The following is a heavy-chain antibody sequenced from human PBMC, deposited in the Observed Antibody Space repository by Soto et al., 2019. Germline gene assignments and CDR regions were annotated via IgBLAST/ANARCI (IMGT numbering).Heavy chain of an antibody. V-gene: IGHV5-51*01. Sequence: PGESLKISCQGSGYAFSSYWIAWVRQMSGKGLEWMGIIYPGDSDTRYSPSFQGQVTISVDKSITTAYLQWSSLKASDTAMYYCARGYCTATICDPWFDPWGQGTLVTVSS. CDR3: ARGYCTATICDPWFDP. J-gene: IGHJ5*02. D-gene: IGHD2-8*02. CDR2: IYPGDSDT. CDR1: GYAFSSYW.